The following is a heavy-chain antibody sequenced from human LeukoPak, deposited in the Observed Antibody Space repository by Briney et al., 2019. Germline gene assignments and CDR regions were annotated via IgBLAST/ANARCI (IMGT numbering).Heavy chain of an antibody. V-gene: IGHV4-34*01. D-gene: IGHD6-13*01. CDR3: ARVPYSSSSVDY. J-gene: IGHJ4*02. CDR2: INHSGST. CDR1: GGSFSGYY. Sequence: KPSETLSLTCAGYGGSFSGYYWSWIRQPPGKGLEWIGEINHSGSTNYNPSLKSRVTISVDTSKNQFSLKLSSVTAADTAVYYCARVPYSSSSVDYWGQGTLVTVSS.